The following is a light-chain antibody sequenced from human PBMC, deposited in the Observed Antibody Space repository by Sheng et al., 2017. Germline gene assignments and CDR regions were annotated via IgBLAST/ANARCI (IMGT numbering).Light chain of an antibody. CDR1: QSISSW. V-gene: IGKV1-5*03. Sequence: IRMTQSPSSFSASVGDRVTITCRASQSISSWLAWYQQKPGKAPKLLIYKASSLESGVPSRFSGSGSGTEFTLTISSLQPDDFATYYCQQYRTFGQGTKVEIK. CDR2: KAS. CDR3: QQYRT. J-gene: IGKJ1*01.